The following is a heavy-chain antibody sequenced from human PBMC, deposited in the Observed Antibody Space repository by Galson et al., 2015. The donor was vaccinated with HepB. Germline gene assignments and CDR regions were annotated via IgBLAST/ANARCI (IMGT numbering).Heavy chain of an antibody. J-gene: IGHJ5*02. CDR3: ARGHYNWKSLLGRSEKNWFDP. V-gene: IGHV1-2*06. Sequence: SVKVSCKASGYTFIGYYVHWVRQAPGQGPEWMGRINPDTGGTNYARNFQGKVTMTRDTSISTAYMELRRLRSDDTAVYYCARGHYNWKSLLGRSEKNWFDPWGQGTLVTVSS. CDR1: GYTFIGYY. CDR2: INPDTGGT. D-gene: IGHD1-20*01.